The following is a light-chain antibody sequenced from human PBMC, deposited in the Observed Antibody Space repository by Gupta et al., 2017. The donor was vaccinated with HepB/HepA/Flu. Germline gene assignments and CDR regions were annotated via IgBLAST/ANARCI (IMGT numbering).Light chain of an antibody. CDR3: QQGKHWNT. V-gene: IGKV3-11*01. J-gene: IGKJ5*01. CDR1: QGVDRF. Sequence: ENVLTQSPATLSLSPGERATLSCRASQGVDRFFAWYQQRPGQAPRLLIYDASKRATGIPVRFYGSGEGTDFTLTSSSRETEDCAVYYGQQGKHWNTFGQGTRMEIK. CDR2: DAS.